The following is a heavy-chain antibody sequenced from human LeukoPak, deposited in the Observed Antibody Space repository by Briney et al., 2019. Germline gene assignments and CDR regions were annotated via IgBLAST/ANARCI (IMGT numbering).Heavy chain of an antibody. Sequence: SETLSLTCTVSGGSISSYYWSWIRQPPGKGLEWIGYINYSGSTNYNPSLKSRVTMSIDTSRNQSSLKLSSVTAADTAVYYCARWSWYALDWGHGTLLTVSS. CDR2: INYSGST. CDR3: ARWSWYALD. J-gene: IGHJ4*01. V-gene: IGHV4-59*01. D-gene: IGHD2-2*01. CDR1: GGSISSYY.